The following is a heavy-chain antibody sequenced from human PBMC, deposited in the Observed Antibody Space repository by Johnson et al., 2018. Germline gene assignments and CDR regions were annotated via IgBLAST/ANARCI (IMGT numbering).Heavy chain of an antibody. V-gene: IGHV3-21*01. CDR1: GFAFNTYS. J-gene: IGHJ3*02. Sequence: EVQLVETGGGLVKPGGSLRLSCAASGFAFNTYSINWVRQAPGTGLEWVSSISGSSNYIYSADSVKGRFTISRDNAKNSLYLQVNSLRAEDTATYYCAMGSSSFEGFDIWGQGTMVTVSS. CDR3: AMGSSSFEGFDI. D-gene: IGHD6-13*01. CDR2: ISGSSNYI.